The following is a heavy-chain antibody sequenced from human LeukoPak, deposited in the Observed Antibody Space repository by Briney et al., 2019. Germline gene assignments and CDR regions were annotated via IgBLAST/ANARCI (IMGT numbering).Heavy chain of an antibody. D-gene: IGHD6-13*01. CDR3: ARAAAGSSIDY. CDR2: IYYSGST. J-gene: IGHJ4*02. CDR1: GGSISSSSYY. V-gene: IGHV4-39*07. Sequence: PSETLSLTCTVSGGSISSSSYYWGWIRQPPGKGLEWIGSIYYSGSTYYNPSLKSRVTISVDTSKNQFSLKLSSVTAADTAVYYCARAAAGSSIDYWGQGTLVTVSS.